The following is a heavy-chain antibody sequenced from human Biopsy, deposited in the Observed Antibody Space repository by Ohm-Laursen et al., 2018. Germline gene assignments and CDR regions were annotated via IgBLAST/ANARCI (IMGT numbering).Heavy chain of an antibody. V-gene: IGHV3-9*01. CDR3: AKASGYSSGWPIDY. J-gene: IGHJ4*02. Sequence: SLRLSCSASGFTFETYAMNWVRQAPGKGLEWVSGISWNSGSVVYADSVKGRFTISRDNAKNSLYLQMHSLRAEDTAFYYCAKASGYSSGWPIDYWGQGNLVTVSS. CDR2: ISWNSGSV. CDR1: GFTFETYA. D-gene: IGHD6-19*01.